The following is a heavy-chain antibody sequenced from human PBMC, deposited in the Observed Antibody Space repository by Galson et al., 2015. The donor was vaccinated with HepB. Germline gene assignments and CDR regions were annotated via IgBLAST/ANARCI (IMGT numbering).Heavy chain of an antibody. J-gene: IGHJ3*01. CDR2: ITNNGVGT. Sequence: SLRLSCAASGFNFNYYAMHWVRRAPGMGLEYISGITNNGVGTNYADSVKGRFTISRDNSKKSLNLQMSSLRPEDTALYYCVKEDILAGFLVGSFHVWGQGTMVTVSS. CDR3: VKEDILAGFLVGSFHV. V-gene: IGHV3-64D*06. CDR1: GFNFNYYA. D-gene: IGHD3-9*01.